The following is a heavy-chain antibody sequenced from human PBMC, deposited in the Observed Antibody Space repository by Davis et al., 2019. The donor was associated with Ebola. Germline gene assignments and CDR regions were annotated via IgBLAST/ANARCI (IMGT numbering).Heavy chain of an antibody. CDR3: AREVAVNYFDY. CDR2: ISSSSSYI. V-gene: IGHV3-21*01. J-gene: IGHJ4*02. D-gene: IGHD6-19*01. Sequence: GESLKISCAASGFTFSGSAMHWVRQAPGKGLEWVSSISSSSSYIYYADSVKGRFTISRDNAKNSLYLQMNSLRAEDTAVYYCAREVAVNYFDYWGQGTLVTVSS. CDR1: GFTFSGSA.